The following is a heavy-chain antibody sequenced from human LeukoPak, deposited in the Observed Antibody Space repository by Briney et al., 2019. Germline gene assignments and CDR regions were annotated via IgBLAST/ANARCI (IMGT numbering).Heavy chain of an antibody. D-gene: IGHD5-12*01. J-gene: IGHJ4*02. Sequence: GGSLRLSCAVSGFTFRTYRMHWVRQAPGKGLEWVALISFDESSEYYADSVKGRFSISRDNSRNTLYLQMNNARVDDTAVYYCAKEVGYGSPYFDYWGQGTLVTVSS. CDR1: GFTFRTYR. V-gene: IGHV3-30*18. CDR3: AKEVGYGSPYFDY. CDR2: ISFDESSE.